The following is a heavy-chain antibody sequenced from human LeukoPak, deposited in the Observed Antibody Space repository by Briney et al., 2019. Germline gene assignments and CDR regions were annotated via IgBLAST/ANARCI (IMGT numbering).Heavy chain of an antibody. CDR2: ISYDGSNK. V-gene: IGHV3-30-3*01. D-gene: IGHD3-10*01. Sequence: GRSLRLSCAASGFTFSSYAMHWVRQAPGKGLEWVAVISYDGSNKYYADSVKGRFTISRDNSKNTLYLQMNSLRAEDTAVYYCARTLTMVRGMGFDYWGQGTLVTVSS. CDR1: GFTFSSYA. J-gene: IGHJ4*02. CDR3: ARTLTMVRGMGFDY.